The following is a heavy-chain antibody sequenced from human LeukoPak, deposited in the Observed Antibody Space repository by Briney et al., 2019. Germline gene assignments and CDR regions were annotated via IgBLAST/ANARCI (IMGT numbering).Heavy chain of an antibody. D-gene: IGHD3-10*01. CDR1: GGSISSGDYH. V-gene: IGHV4-30-4*01. Sequence: TLSLTCTVSGGSISSGDYHWNWIRQPPGKGLEWIGFIHDSGSTLYNPSLKSRIIISRDVSRNQFSLQLTSVTAADTAVYYCARGFGSGNYYYGWFDPWGQGALVTVSS. CDR3: ARGFGSGNYYYGWFDP. CDR2: IHDSGST. J-gene: IGHJ5*02.